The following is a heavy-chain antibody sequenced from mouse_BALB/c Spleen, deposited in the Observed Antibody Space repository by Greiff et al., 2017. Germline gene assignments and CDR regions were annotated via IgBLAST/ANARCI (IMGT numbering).Heavy chain of an antibody. D-gene: IGHD2-4*01. J-gene: IGHJ4*01. CDR1: GFTFSSYT. Sequence: EVKLMESGGGLVQPGGSLKLSCAASGFTFSSYTMSWVRQTPEKRLEWVAYISNGGGSTYYPDTVKGRFTISRDNAKNTLYLQMSSLKSEDTAMYYCARQGLRGGYYAMDYWGQGTSVTVSS. CDR3: ARQGLRGGYYAMDY. CDR2: ISNGGGST. V-gene: IGHV5-12-2*01.